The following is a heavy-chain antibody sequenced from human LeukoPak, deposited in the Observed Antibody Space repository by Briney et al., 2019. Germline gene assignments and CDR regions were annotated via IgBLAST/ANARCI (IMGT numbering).Heavy chain of an antibody. CDR3: ARGRRFLEGASIEDARLDL. J-gene: IGHJ5*02. Sequence: ASVTVSCKDSGCTLHSYDINWLRQAAGQGLEWMGWMNPNSGNHDYPQMFQGRVTMTRNTSISTAYMVLSSLISEDTAGYCCARGRRFLEGASIEDARLDLWGQGTLVTVSS. CDR2: MNPNSGNH. V-gene: IGHV1-8*01. CDR1: GCTLHSYD. D-gene: IGHD3-3*01.